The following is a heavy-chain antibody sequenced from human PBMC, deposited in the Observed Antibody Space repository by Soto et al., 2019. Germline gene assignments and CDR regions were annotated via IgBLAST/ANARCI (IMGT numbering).Heavy chain of an antibody. J-gene: IGHJ4*02. V-gene: IGHV3-48*01. Sequence: EVQLVESGGGLVQPGGSLRLSCAASGFTFSSYSMNWVRQAPGKGLAWGSYISSSSSTIYYADSVKGRFTISRDNAKNSLYLQMSSMRAADTAVYYWARDLILGSFDYWGQGTLVTVSS. CDR2: ISSSSSTI. CDR3: ARDLILGSFDY. D-gene: IGHD7-27*01. CDR1: GFTFSSYS.